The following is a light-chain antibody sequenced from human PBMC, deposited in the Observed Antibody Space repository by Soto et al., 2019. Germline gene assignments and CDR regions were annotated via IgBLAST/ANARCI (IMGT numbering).Light chain of an antibody. V-gene: IGKV1-5*03. Sequence: DVQMTQSPSTLAASVGDRVTITCRASQKIDDWMAWYQQKPGNAPKLLIYRSSYLESGVPSRFSGSGSGTEFTLTISSLQSDDFATNYCQQQHRWTSGQGTKVDIK. CDR2: RSS. CDR3: QQQHRWT. J-gene: IGKJ1*01. CDR1: QKIDDW.